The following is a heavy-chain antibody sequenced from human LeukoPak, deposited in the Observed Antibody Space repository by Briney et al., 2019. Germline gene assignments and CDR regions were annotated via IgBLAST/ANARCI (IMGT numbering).Heavy chain of an antibody. V-gene: IGHV3-7*03. CDR3: ARGWGSD. J-gene: IGHJ4*02. CDR2: IKQDGSEK. Sequence: GGSLRLSCAASGFTFSSYRMNWVRQAPGKGLEWVAYIKQDGSEKHHVDSVTGRFAISRDNAKSSLHLQMNNLRVEDTAIYYCARGWGSDWGQGTLVAVSS. D-gene: IGHD3-16*01. CDR1: GFTFSSYR.